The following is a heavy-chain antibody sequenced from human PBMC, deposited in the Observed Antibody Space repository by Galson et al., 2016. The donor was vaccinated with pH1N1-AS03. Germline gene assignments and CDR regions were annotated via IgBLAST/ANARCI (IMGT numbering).Heavy chain of an antibody. J-gene: IGHJ4*02. V-gene: IGHV4-39*01. D-gene: IGHD2/OR15-2a*01. CDR2: IHYGGST. CDR1: GGPISSGNNH. CDR3: AIYTSTAADY. Sequence: ETLSLTCPVSGGPISSGNNHGGWIRQPPGKGLEWIGTIHYGGSTYYNPSLKSRVTISVDVSKNQFSLNLNSVTAADTSVYYCAIYTSTAADYWGQGTLVTVSS.